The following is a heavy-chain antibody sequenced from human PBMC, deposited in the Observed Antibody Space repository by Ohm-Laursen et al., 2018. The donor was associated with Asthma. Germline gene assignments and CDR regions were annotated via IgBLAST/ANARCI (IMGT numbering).Heavy chain of an antibody. CDR2: GGSYYDGGLK. Sequence: SSLRLSCTASGFTFSSYGMHWVRQAPGKGLEWVAVGGSYYDGGLKYYADSVNGRFTVSRDDSKNTLYLQMNSLRPDDTAVYYCAKVVLMDVWGQGTTVTVSS. J-gene: IGHJ6*02. CDR3: AKVVLMDV. D-gene: IGHD3-16*02. CDR1: GFTFSSYG. V-gene: IGHV3-30*18.